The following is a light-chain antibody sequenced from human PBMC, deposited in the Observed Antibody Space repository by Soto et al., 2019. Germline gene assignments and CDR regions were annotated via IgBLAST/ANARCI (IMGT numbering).Light chain of an antibody. J-gene: IGLJ2*01. V-gene: IGLV2-14*01. CDR1: SSDVGAYNS. CDR2: EVS. Sequence: QSALTQPASVSGSPGQLITISCTGTSSDVGAYNSVSWYQHHPGKAPKLMIYEVSYRPSGVSNRFSGSKSANTASLTISGLQAEDEADYYCSSLTTTSTLAFGGGTKLTVL. CDR3: SSLTTTSTLA.